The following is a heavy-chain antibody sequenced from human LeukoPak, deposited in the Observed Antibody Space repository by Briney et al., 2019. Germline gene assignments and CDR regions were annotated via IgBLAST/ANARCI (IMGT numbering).Heavy chain of an antibody. CDR2: IRYDGSNK. Sequence: GGSLRLSCAASGFTFSSYGMHWVRQAPGKGLEWVAFIRYDGSNKYYADSVRGRFTISRDNSKNTLYLQMNSLRAEDTAVYYCAKGLSIAARSTGGDWGQGTLVTVSS. D-gene: IGHD6-6*01. CDR3: AKGLSIAARSTGGD. CDR1: GFTFSSYG. J-gene: IGHJ4*02. V-gene: IGHV3-30*02.